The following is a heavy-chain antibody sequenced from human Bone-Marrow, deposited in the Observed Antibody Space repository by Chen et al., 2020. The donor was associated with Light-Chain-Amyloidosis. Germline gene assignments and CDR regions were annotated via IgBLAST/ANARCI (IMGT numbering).Heavy chain of an antibody. J-gene: IGHJ6*03. Sequence: QVQLQQWGAGLLKPSETLSPTCGVKGGSLRGSYWSGIRQPPGKGLEWIGEISQSGSTYYNPTLRSRVTISLDTSKNQFSLKLSSVTAADTAVYYCARQSYGSDSYFSLDNTYYMDVWGRGTTVTVSS. CDR2: ISQSGST. CDR3: ARQSYGSDSYFSLDNTYYMDV. V-gene: IGHV4-34*01. D-gene: IGHD3-10*01. CDR1: GGSLRGSY.